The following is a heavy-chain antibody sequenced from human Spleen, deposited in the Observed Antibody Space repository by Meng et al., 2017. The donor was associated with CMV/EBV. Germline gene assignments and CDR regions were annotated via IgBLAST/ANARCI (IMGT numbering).Heavy chain of an antibody. CDR2: ISSSGGAI. D-gene: IGHD6-19*01. Sequence: GGSLKLSCAASGFTFRKYTMNWVRRAPGKGLEWVSSISSSGGAIQYSDSVKGRFTISRDNAKNSVYLLMSSLRAEDTAFYYCARDALSSGGDYWGQGALVTVSS. J-gene: IGHJ4*02. CDR1: GFTFRKYT. V-gene: IGHV3-21*01. CDR3: ARDALSSGGDY.